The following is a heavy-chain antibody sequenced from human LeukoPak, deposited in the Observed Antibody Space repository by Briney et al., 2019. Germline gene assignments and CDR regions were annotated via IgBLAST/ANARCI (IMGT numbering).Heavy chain of an antibody. Sequence: KPSETLSLTCTVSGDSISTTSYFWAWIRQPPGEGLEWIGSIYYSGSTYYNPSLKSRVTISVDTSKNQFSLKLSSVTAADTAVYYCARGVYNWNYFDYWGQGTLVTVSS. D-gene: IGHD1-20*01. J-gene: IGHJ4*02. V-gene: IGHV4-39*07. CDR1: GDSISTTSYF. CDR2: IYYSGST. CDR3: ARGVYNWNYFDY.